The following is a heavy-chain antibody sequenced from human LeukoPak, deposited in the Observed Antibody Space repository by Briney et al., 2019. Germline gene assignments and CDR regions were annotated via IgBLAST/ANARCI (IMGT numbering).Heavy chain of an antibody. CDR3: ARAWELLSTYFDN. D-gene: IGHD1-26*01. CDR1: GGSISSYY. V-gene: IGHV4-4*09. J-gene: IGHJ4*02. CDR2: IYTSGST. Sequence: SETLSLTCTVSGGSISSYYWSWIRQPPAKGLEWIGYIYTSGSTNYNPSLKSRVTISVDTSKNQFSLKLSSVTAADTAVYYCARAWELLSTYFDNWGQGTLVTVSS.